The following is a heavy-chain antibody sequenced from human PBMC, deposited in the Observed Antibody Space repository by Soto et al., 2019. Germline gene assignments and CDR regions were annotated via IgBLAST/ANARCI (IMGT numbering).Heavy chain of an antibody. CDR2: ISSNGGST. CDR3: VKENYYDSSGSRNRNWSFDR. D-gene: IGHD3-22*01. V-gene: IGHV3-64D*08. J-gene: IGHJ2*01. CDR1: GFTFSSYA. Sequence: GGSLRLSCSASGFTFSSYAMHWVRQAPGKGLEYVSAISSNGGSTYYADSVKGRFTISRDNSKNTLYLQMSSLRAEDTAVYYCVKENYYDSSGSRNRNWSFDRWGRGTLVAVPT.